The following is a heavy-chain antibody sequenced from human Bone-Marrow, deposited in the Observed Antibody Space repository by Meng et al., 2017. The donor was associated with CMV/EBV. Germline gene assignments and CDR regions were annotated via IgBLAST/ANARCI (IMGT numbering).Heavy chain of an antibody. D-gene: IGHD6-13*01. CDR3: ARGGEIAAAGTRWFDP. CDR2: INPSGGST. Sequence: ASVKVSCKASGYTFTSYYMHWVRQAPGQGLEWMGIINPSGGSTSYAQKFQGRVTMTRDTSTSTVYMELSSLRSEDTAVYYCARGGEIAAAGTRWFDPWGQGNRVNGAS. V-gene: IGHV1-46*01. CDR1: GYTFTSYY. J-gene: IGHJ5*02.